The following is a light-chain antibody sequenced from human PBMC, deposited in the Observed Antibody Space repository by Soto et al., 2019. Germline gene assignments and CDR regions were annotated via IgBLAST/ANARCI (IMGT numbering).Light chain of an antibody. CDR2: AAS. CDR3: QQSYTSPWT. V-gene: IGKV1-39*01. J-gene: IGKJ1*01. Sequence: DIQMTQSPSSLSASVGDRVTITCRASQSIASYLTWYQQKPGKAPEILIYAASNLQSGVPSRFSGSGSGTDFTLTIRSLQPEDFATYYCQQSYTSPWTFGQGTKVEIK. CDR1: QSIASY.